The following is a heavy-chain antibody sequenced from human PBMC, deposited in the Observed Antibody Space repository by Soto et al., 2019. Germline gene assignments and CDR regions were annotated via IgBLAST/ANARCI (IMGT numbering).Heavy chain of an antibody. V-gene: IGHV4-31*03. CDR3: AASCVACGGFNYYGMDV. CDR2: IYYSGTT. Sequence: QVQLQESGPGLVKPSQTLSLTCTVSGGSISSGGYYWYWIRQHPGKGLEWIGYIYYSGTTYYNPSLKSRVTISVEPPKNQVSLKLSSGTAADTAVYYCAASCVACGGFNYYGMDVWGQGTTVTVSS. CDR1: GGSISSGGYY. D-gene: IGHD2-21*01. J-gene: IGHJ6*02.